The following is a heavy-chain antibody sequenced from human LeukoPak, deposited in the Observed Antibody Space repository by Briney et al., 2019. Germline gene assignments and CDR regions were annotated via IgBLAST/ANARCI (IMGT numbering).Heavy chain of an antibody. CDR2: ISSGATNI. V-gene: IGHV3-21*01. J-gene: IGHJ4*02. D-gene: IGHD2-15*01. Sequence: GGSLRLSCAASGFTFNIFGMNWVRQAPGKGLEWVSSISSGATNIYYADSVKGRFTISRDNAKDSLFLGMNSLRAEDTAVYYCARDGSGSGDCWGQGTLVTVSS. CDR1: GFTFNIFG. CDR3: ARDGSGSGDC.